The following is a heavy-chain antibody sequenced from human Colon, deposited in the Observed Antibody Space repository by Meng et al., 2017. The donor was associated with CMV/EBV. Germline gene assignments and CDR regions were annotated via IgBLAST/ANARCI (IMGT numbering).Heavy chain of an antibody. Sequence: GSLRLSCAVYGGSFSGYYWSWIRQPPGKGLEWIGEINHSGSTNHNPSLKSRVTISVDTSKNQFSLKLSSVTAADTAVYYCARAGTGTGATIDYWGQGTLVTVSS. CDR2: INHSGST. D-gene: IGHD1-1*01. J-gene: IGHJ4*02. V-gene: IGHV4-34*01. CDR1: GGSFSGYY. CDR3: ARAGTGTGATIDY.